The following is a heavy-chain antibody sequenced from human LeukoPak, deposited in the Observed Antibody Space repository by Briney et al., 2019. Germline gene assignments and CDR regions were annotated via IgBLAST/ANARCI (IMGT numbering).Heavy chain of an antibody. D-gene: IGHD3-3*01. CDR2: ISYDGSNK. V-gene: IGHV3-30*03. CDR3: AREVYDFWRKGYYFDY. J-gene: IGHJ4*02. Sequence: GGSLRLSCAASGFTFSSYGMHWVRQAPGKGLEWVAGISYDGSNKYYADSVKGRFTISRDNSKNTLYLQMNSLRAEDTAVYYCAREVYDFWRKGYYFDYWGQGTLVTVSS. CDR1: GFTFSSYG.